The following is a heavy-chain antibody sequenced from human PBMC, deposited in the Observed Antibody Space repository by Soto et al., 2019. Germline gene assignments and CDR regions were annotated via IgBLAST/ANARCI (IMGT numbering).Heavy chain of an antibody. CDR3: EKDMGRWEGGVDY. CDR2: ISYDGSNK. CDR1: GFTFSSYG. D-gene: IGHD1-26*01. Sequence: QVQLVESGGGVVQPGRSLRLSCAASGFTFSSYGMHWVRQAPGKGLEWVAVISYDGSNKYYADSVKGRFTISRDNSKNTRNLQMNSLRAEDTAVYYCEKDMGRWEGGVDYWGQGTLVTVSS. J-gene: IGHJ4*02. V-gene: IGHV3-30*18.